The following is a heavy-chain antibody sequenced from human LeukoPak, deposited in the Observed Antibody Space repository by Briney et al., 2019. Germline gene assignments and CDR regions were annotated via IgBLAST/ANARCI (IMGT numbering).Heavy chain of an antibody. J-gene: IGHJ4*02. CDR1: GGSISSANYY. CDR2: VSYSGST. D-gene: IGHD2-2*01. Sequence: SETPSLTCTVSGGSISSANYYWNWIRQPPGKGLEWIGYVSYSGSTHYNPSLKSRVTISADTSKNQSSLKLSSVTAADTAVYYCARAPQVYCSITSCYIFDFWGQGTLVTVSS. CDR3: ARAPQVYCSITSCYIFDF. V-gene: IGHV4-30-4*01.